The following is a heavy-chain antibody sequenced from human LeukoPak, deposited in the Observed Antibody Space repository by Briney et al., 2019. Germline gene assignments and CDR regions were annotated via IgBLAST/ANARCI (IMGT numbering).Heavy chain of an antibody. CDR2: INTSGGST. D-gene: IGHD3-22*01. V-gene: IGHV3-23*01. CDR1: GFTFSSYV. J-gene: IGHJ4*02. CDR3: AKGDSRSGYE. Sequence: PGGSLGLSCAASGFTFSSYVMTWVRQPPRRGLEWVSAINTSGGSTYYADSVKGRFTISRDNSKNTLYLQMNSLRAEDTAVYYCAKGDSRSGYEWGQGILVTVSS.